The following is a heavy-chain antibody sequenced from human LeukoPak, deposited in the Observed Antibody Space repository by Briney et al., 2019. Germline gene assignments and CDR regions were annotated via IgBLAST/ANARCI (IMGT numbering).Heavy chain of an antibody. V-gene: IGHV4-34*01. Sequence: SETLSLTCAVYGGSFSGYYWSWIRQPPGKGLEWIGEINHSGSTNYNPSLKSRVTISVGTSKNQFSLKLSSVTAADTAVYYCARGLSHYCSSTSCYGPPFDYWGQGTLVTVSS. D-gene: IGHD2-2*01. CDR3: ARGLSHYCSSTSCYGPPFDY. J-gene: IGHJ4*02. CDR2: INHSGST. CDR1: GGSFSGYY.